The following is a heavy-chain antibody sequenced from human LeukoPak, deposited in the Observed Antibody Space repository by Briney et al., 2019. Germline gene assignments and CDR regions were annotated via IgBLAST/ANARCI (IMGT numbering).Heavy chain of an antibody. CDR1: GFTFNSYV. J-gene: IGHJ4*02. CDR3: AKDSSAGDFYFDY. V-gene: IGHV3-64D*09. D-gene: IGHD7-27*01. Sequence: GGSLRLSCSASGFTFNSYVMHWVRQAPGKGLEYVSAISSNGGSTYYADSVKGRFTISRDNSKNTLYLQMSSLRGEDTAVYYCAKDSSAGDFYFDYWGQGTLVTVSS. CDR2: ISSNGGST.